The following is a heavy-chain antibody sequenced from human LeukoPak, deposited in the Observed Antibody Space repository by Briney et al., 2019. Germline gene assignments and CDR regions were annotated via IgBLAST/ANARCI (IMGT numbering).Heavy chain of an antibody. J-gene: IGHJ4*02. CDR3: ARDRFTPISSGPRGY. Sequence: PGGSLRLSCAASGFTFSSYGMHWVRQAPGKGLEWVTFIGYDGSNKYYADSVKGRFTISRDNSKNTLYLQMNSLRAEDTAVYYCARDRFTPISSGPRGYWGQGTLVTVSS. V-gene: IGHV3-30*02. D-gene: IGHD3-16*02. CDR2: IGYDGSNK. CDR1: GFTFSSYG.